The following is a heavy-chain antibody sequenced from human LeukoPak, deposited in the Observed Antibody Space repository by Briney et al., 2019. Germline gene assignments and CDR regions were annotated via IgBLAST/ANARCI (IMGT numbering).Heavy chain of an antibody. Sequence: PGGSLRLSCVASGFTFPNYWMSRVRQAPGKGLEWVSAISGSGGSTYYADSVKGRFTISRDNSKNTLYLQMNSLRAEDTAVYYCAKTGLVVVTAMSDYWGQGTLVTVSS. J-gene: IGHJ4*02. V-gene: IGHV3-23*01. D-gene: IGHD2-21*02. CDR1: GFTFPNYW. CDR2: ISGSGGST. CDR3: AKTGLVVVTAMSDY.